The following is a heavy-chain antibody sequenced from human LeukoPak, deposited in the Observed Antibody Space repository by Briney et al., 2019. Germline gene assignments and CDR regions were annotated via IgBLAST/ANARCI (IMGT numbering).Heavy chain of an antibody. CDR3: AREGSRELRGFDY. CDR1: GFTFSSNY. CDR2: IYSGGST. V-gene: IGHV3-53*01. Sequence: PGGSLRLSCAASGFTFSSNYMSWVRQAPGKGLEWVSVIYSGGSTYYADSVKGRFTISRDNSKSTLYLQMNSLRAEDTAVYYCAREGSRELRGFDYWGQGTLVTVSS. J-gene: IGHJ4*02. D-gene: IGHD1-26*01.